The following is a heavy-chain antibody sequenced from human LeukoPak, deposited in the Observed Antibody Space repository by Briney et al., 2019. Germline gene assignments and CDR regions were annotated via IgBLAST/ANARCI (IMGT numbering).Heavy chain of an antibody. Sequence: SETLSLTCAVSGGSISSGGYSWSWIRQPPGKGLEWIGYIYHSGSSYYNPSLKSRVTISVDRSKNQFSLKLSSVTAADTAVYYCARGVGAAGTEFDYWGQGTLVTVSS. V-gene: IGHV4-30-2*01. CDR3: ARGVGAAGTEFDY. J-gene: IGHJ4*02. CDR1: GGSISSGGYS. CDR2: IYHSGSS. D-gene: IGHD6-13*01.